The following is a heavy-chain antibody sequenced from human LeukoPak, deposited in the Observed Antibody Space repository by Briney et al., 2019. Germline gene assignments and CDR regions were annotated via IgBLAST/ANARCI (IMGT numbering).Heavy chain of an antibody. Sequence: GGSLRLSCAASGFAFTSYAMGWVRQAPGKGLEWVSSVSGSGDGTYYADSVKGRFTISRDNSKKTLDLHMDSLRAEDTAVYYCAKERLGGNYGDYAVDYWGQGTMVTVSS. D-gene: IGHD4-17*01. CDR2: VSGSGDGT. CDR1: GFAFTSYA. CDR3: AKERLGGNYGDYAVDY. J-gene: IGHJ4*02. V-gene: IGHV3-23*01.